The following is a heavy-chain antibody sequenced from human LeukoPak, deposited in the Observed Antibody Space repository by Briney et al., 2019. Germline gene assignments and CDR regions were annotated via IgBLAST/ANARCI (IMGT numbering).Heavy chain of an antibody. CDR3: ASTRTSGSYSQFDY. CDR2: IIPIFGTA. D-gene: IGHD1-26*01. Sequence: SVRVSCKASGGTFSSYAISWVRQAPGQGLEWMGGIIPIFGTANYAQKFQGRVTITADESTSTAYMELSSLRSEDTAVYYCASTRTSGSYSQFDYWGQGTLVTVSS. V-gene: IGHV1-69*13. CDR1: GGTFSSYA. J-gene: IGHJ4*02.